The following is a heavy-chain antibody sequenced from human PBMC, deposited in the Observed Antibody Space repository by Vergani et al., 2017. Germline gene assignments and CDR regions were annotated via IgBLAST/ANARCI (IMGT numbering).Heavy chain of an antibody. CDR2: IYYSGST. CDR3: ARDMGYGDYVLDY. J-gene: IGHJ4*02. D-gene: IGHD4-17*01. V-gene: IGHV4-39*07. CDR1: GGSISSSSYY. Sequence: QLQLQESGPGLVQPSETLSLTCTVSGGSISSSSYYWGWIRQPPGKGLEWIGSIYYSGSTYYNPSLKSRVTISVDTSKNQFSLKLSSVTAADTAVYYCARDMGYGDYVLDYWGQGTLVTVSS.